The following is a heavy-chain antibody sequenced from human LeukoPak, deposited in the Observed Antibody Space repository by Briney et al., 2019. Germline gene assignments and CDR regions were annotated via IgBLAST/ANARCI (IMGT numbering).Heavy chain of an antibody. D-gene: IGHD2-2*01. CDR3: ARQKCTSTSCLTKNAFDI. CDR2: IYTSGST. J-gene: IGHJ3*02. CDR1: GSISSYY. Sequence: SETLSLTCTVSGSISSYYWSWIRQPPGKGLEWIGYIYTSGSTNYNPSLKSRVTISVDTSKNQFSLDLSSVTAADTVVYYCARQKCTSTSCLTKNAFDIGGQGTMVTVSA. V-gene: IGHV4-4*09.